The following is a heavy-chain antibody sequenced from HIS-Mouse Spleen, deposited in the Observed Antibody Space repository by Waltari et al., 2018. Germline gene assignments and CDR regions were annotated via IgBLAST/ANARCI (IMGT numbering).Heavy chain of an antibody. D-gene: IGHD6-13*01. Sequence: QLQLQESGPGLGKPSETLSLTCTVSGGSIGSSRYYWCWIRQPPGKGLEWIGSIYYSGSTYYNPSLKSRVTISVDTSKNQFSLKLSSVTAADTAVYYCAREIPYSSSWYDWYFDLWGRGTLVTVSS. CDR2: IYYSGST. J-gene: IGHJ2*01. V-gene: IGHV4-39*07. CDR1: GGSIGSSRYY. CDR3: AREIPYSSSWYDWYFDL.